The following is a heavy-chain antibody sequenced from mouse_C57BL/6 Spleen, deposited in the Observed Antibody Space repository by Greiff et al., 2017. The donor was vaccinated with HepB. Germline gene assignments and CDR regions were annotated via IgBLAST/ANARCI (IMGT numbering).Heavy chain of an antibody. CDR1: GFTFSNYW. D-gene: IGHD2-4*01. Sequence: EVKLVESGGGLVQPGGSMKLSCVASGFTFSNYWMNWVRQSPEKGLEWVAQIRLKSDNYATHYAESVKGRFTISRDDSKSSVYLQMNNLRAEDTGIYYCTAPYDYGGVDYWGQGTTLTVSS. CDR2: IRLKSDNYAT. V-gene: IGHV6-3*01. CDR3: TAPYDYGGVDY. J-gene: IGHJ2*01.